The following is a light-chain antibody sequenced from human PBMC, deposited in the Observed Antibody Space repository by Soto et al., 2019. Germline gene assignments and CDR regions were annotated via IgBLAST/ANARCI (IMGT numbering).Light chain of an antibody. CDR1: QSLLHRNGYNY. V-gene: IGKV2-28*01. CDR2: LGS. Sequence: DILMTQSPLSLPVTPGEPASISCRSSQSLLHRNGYNYLDWYLQKPGQSPQLLIYLGSNRASGVPDRFSGSGSGTDFTLKISIVEAEDVGVYYGMQSLQTPVTFVPGTKVDIK. CDR3: MQSLQTPVT. J-gene: IGKJ3*01.